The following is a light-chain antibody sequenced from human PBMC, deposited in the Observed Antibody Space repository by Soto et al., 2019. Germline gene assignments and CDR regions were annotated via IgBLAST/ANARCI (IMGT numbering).Light chain of an antibody. CDR2: EVS. CDR1: NSDVGGYNF. V-gene: IGLV2-14*01. J-gene: IGLJ1*01. Sequence: QSALTQPASVSGSPGQSITISCTGTNSDVGGYNFVSWYQQHPGKAPKLMIHEVSNRPSGVSNRFSGSKSGNTASLTISGLQAEDEADYYCRSYISSSSLYVFGTGTKLAVL. CDR3: RSYISSSSLYV.